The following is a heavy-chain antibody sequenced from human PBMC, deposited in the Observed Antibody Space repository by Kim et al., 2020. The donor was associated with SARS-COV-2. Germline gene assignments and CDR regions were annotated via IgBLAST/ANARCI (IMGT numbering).Heavy chain of an antibody. J-gene: IGHJ3*01. V-gene: IGHV3-23*01. D-gene: IGHD6-13*01. Sequence: GGSLRLSCPTSGFTFSSYSLAWVRQAPGKGLEWVSAITARRDLTYYADSVKGRFTISRDNSKNTLFLQMNSLRADDTALYYCARDMRRQEAGNWDFDFWG. CDR2: ITARRDLT. CDR1: GFTFSSYS. CDR3: ARDMRRQEAGNWDFDF.